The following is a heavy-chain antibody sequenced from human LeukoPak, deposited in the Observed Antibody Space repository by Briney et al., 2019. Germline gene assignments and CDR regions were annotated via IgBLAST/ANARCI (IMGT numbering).Heavy chain of an antibody. V-gene: IGHV3-7*03. CDR1: GFTFSSYY. CDR2: IKQDGSEK. Sequence: GGSLRLSCAASGFTFSSYYMTWVRQAPGKGLEWVANIKQDGSEKYYVDSVKGRFTISRDNARNYLYLQMNSLRAEDTAVYYCAKGSDAFDIWGQGTMVTVSS. CDR3: AKGSDAFDI. J-gene: IGHJ3*02.